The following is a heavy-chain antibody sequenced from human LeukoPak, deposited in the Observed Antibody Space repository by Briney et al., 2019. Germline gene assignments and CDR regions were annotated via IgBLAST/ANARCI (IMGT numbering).Heavy chain of an antibody. CDR2: ISGSGGTT. D-gene: IGHD3-10*01. CDR3: AKAKHGYGSGSYSKVTFDY. V-gene: IGHV3-23*01. CDR1: GFTFSSSA. Sequence: PGGSLRLSCAASGFTFSSSAMSWVRQAPGKGLDWVSAISGSGGTTYYADSVKGRFTISRDNSKNTLYLQMNSLRAEDTAVYYCAKAKHGYGSGSYSKVTFDYWGQGTLVTVSS. J-gene: IGHJ4*02.